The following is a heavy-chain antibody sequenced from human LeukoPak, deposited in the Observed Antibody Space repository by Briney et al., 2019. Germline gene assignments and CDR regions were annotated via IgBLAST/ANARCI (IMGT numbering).Heavy chain of an antibody. CDR1: GGSISSSSCY. V-gene: IGHV4-39*07. Sequence: PSETLSLTCTVSGGSISSSSCYWGWIRQPPGKGLEWIGSIYYSGSTYYNPSLKSRVTISVDTSKNQFSLKLSSVTAADTAVYYCARELLRGFWSGYLNDYWGQGTLVTVSS. J-gene: IGHJ4*02. CDR2: IYYSGST. D-gene: IGHD3-3*01. CDR3: ARELLRGFWSGYLNDY.